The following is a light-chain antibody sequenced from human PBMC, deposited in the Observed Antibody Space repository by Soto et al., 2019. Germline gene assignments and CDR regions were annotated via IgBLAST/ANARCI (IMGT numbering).Light chain of an antibody. V-gene: IGKV3-11*01. CDR2: DAS. J-gene: IGKJ4*01. Sequence: EIVLTQSPATLSLSPGERATLSCRASQSVSSYLAWYQQKPGQAPRLLIYDASNRATGIPARFSGSGSGEDFTLTISSLEPEDVAVYYCQQRSNWLTFGGGTKVEIK. CDR3: QQRSNWLT. CDR1: QSVSSY.